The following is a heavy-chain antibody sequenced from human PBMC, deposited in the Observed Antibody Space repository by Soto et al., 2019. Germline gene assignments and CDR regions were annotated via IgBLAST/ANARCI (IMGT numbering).Heavy chain of an antibody. D-gene: IGHD6-13*01. V-gene: IGHV3-48*01. J-gene: IGHJ4*02. CDR1: GFTFSSYS. CDR2: ISSSSSTI. Sequence: GGSLRLSCAASGFTFSSYSMNWVRQAPGKGLEWVSYISSSSSTIYHADSVKGRFTISRDNAKNSLYLQMNSLRAEDTAVYYCAKDRSSSWYSFSDYWGQGTLVTVSS. CDR3: AKDRSSSWYSFSDY.